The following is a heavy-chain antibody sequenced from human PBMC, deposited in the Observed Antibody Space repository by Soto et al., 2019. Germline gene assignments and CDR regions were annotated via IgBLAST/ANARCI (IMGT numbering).Heavy chain of an antibody. J-gene: IGHJ6*02. D-gene: IGHD6-19*01. CDR3: ARARAVAGPHYYYYYGMDV. V-gene: IGHV1-2*02. Sequence: QVQLVQSGAEVKKPGASVKVSCKASGYTFTGYYMHWVRQAPGQGLEWMGWINPNSGGTNYAQKFQGRVTMTRDTSISTAYMELSRLRSDDTAVYYCARARAVAGPHYYYYYGMDVWGQGTTVTVSS. CDR1: GYTFTGYY. CDR2: INPNSGGT.